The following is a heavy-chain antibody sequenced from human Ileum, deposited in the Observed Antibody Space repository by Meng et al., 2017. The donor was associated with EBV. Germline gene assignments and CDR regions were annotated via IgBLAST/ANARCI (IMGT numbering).Heavy chain of an antibody. CDR3: ARSSPIVRGLDY. CDR2: VYHDGAT. V-gene: IGHV4-4*02. J-gene: IGHJ4*02. D-gene: IGHD3-10*01. Sequence: QGQVQGSGPGLVTPSGPLSLTCAVSGDSVSGSDWWSWVRQPPGKGLEWIGEVYHDGATNYHPPLKSRVTISLDKSKNEVNLHLNSLTAADTAVYFCARSSPIVRGLDYWGQGTLVTVSS. CDR1: GDSVSGSDW.